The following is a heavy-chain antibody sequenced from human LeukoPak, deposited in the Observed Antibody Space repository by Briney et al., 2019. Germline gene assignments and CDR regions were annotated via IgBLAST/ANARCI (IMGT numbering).Heavy chain of an antibody. D-gene: IGHD3-22*01. CDR3: AKALQIYYDSSGSDLDY. Sequence: PGRSLRLSCAASGFTFSSYGMHWVRQAPGKGLEWVAVISYDGSNKYYADSVRGRFTISSDNSKNTLYLQMNSLRAEDTAVYYCAKALQIYYDSSGSDLDYWGQGTLVTVSS. J-gene: IGHJ4*02. CDR2: ISYDGSNK. CDR1: GFTFSSYG. V-gene: IGHV3-30*18.